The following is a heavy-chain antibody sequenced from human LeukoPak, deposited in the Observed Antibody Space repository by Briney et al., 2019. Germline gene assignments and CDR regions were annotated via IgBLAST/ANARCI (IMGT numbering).Heavy chain of an antibody. Sequence: PSETLSLTCTVSGGSIRSYFWSWIRQPAGKGLEWIGLISTSGNTNYNPSLKSRVTISVDTSKNQFSLKLSSVTAADTAVYYCARRGYSSSWRAFDIWGQGTMVTVSS. CDR2: ISTSGNT. J-gene: IGHJ3*02. CDR3: ARRGYSSSWRAFDI. V-gene: IGHV4-4*07. CDR1: GGSIRSYF. D-gene: IGHD6-13*01.